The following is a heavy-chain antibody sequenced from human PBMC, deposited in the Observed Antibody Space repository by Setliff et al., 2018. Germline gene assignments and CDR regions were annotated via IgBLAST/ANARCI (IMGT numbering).Heavy chain of an antibody. D-gene: IGHD3-22*01. CDR2: INPSSGRK. V-gene: IGHV1-46*01. J-gene: IGHJ3*02. CDR1: GYTFTSHY. Sequence: ASVNVSCQASGYTFTSHYMHWVRQAPGLGLEWMGTINPSSGRKSNEQKFQGRVTMTRDTSTSTVYMDMSSLRSEDTAVYYCARDVFPYHYEGAFDIWGQGTMVTVSS. CDR3: ARDVFPYHYEGAFDI.